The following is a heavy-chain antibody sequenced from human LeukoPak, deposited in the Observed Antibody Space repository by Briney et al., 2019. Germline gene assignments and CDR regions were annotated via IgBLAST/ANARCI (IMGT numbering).Heavy chain of an antibody. CDR2: LHFDGSRQ. Sequence: GGSLRLSCAASGFIFTDYWMYWVRQAPGKGLEWVALLHFDGSRQYYADSVKGRFTISRDNSKNTLFLYMHSLSPEDSAVYYCAKAQYYYDTSGPDYWGQGTLVTVSS. CDR1: GFIFTDYW. J-gene: IGHJ4*02. D-gene: IGHD3-22*01. CDR3: AKAQYYYDTSGPDY. V-gene: IGHV3-30*02.